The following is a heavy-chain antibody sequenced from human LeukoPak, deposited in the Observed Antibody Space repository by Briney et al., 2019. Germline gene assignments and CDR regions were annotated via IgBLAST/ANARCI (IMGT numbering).Heavy chain of an antibody. D-gene: IGHD3-9*01. CDR2: IYTSGNN. J-gene: IGHJ4*02. Sequence: SETLSLTCTLSGGSISIYYGSWIRHPAGKGGEWIGRIYTSGNNNYNPSLKSRVTMSVVTSKNQCSLKLSSVTAADTAVYYCAREGYDILTGYYRDSYFDYWGQGTLVTVSS. V-gene: IGHV4-4*07. CDR3: AREGYDILTGYYRDSYFDY. CDR1: GGSISIYY.